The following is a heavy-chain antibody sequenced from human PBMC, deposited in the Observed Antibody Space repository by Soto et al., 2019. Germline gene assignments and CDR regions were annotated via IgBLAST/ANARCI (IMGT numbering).Heavy chain of an antibody. D-gene: IGHD3-10*01. V-gene: IGHV4-39*01. CDR3: ARYYYGSGSYYNLPHTFDY. Sequence: PSETLSLTCTVSGGSISSSSYYWGWIRQPPGKGLEWTGSIYYSGSTYYNPSLKSRVTISVDTSKNQFSLKLSSVTAADTAVYYCARYYYGSGSYYNLPHTFDYWGQGTLVTVSS. CDR2: IYYSGST. J-gene: IGHJ4*02. CDR1: GGSISSSSYY.